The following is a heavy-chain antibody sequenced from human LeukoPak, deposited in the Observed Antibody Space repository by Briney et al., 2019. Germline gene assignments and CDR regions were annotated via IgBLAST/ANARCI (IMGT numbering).Heavy chain of an antibody. Sequence: ASVKVSCKASGYTFTSYAMHWVRQAPGQRLEWMGWINAGNGNTKYSQKFQGRVTITRDTSASTAYMELSSLRSEDTAVYYRARAGQWLVDDAFDIWGQGTMVTVSS. J-gene: IGHJ3*02. CDR3: ARAGQWLVDDAFDI. CDR1: GYTFTSYA. D-gene: IGHD6-19*01. V-gene: IGHV1-3*01. CDR2: INAGNGNT.